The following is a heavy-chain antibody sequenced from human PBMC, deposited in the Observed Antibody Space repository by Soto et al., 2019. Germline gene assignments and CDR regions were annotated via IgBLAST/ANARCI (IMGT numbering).Heavy chain of an antibody. V-gene: IGHV1-2*02. D-gene: IGHD5-12*01. Sequence: QVQLVQSGAEVKKPGASVKVSCKASGYTFTGHYIHWVRQAPEQGPEWMGEIGPESGATRYAQKFQGRVIMTMDMSITTVYMELSNLSPDDTAVYYCGRGRSGQIVVFYWAQGTPVTVSS. CDR2: IGPESGAT. J-gene: IGHJ4*02. CDR1: GYTFTGHY. CDR3: GRGRSGQIVVFY.